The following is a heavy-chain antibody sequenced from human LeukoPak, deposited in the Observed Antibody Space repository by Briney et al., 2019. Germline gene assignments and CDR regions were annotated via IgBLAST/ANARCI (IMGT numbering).Heavy chain of an antibody. CDR2: INPNSGGT. V-gene: IGHV1-2*06. J-gene: IGHJ6*03. Sequence: GASVKVSCKASGYTFTGYYMHWVRQAPGQGLEWMGRINPNSGGTNYAQKFQGRVTMTRDTSISTAYMELSRLRSDDTAVYYCARVPSIAAAPYYMDVRGKGTTVTVSS. D-gene: IGHD6-13*01. CDR1: GYTFTGYY. CDR3: ARVPSIAAAPYYMDV.